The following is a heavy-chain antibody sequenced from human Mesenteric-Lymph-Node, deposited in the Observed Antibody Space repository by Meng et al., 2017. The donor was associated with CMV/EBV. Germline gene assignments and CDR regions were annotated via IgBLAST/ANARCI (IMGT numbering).Heavy chain of an antibody. J-gene: IGHJ4*02. Sequence: SGYTFTDYHIHWVRQAPGQGLQWVGRVNPKNGGTNYAQKFQGRVTMTRDTSINTAYMELISLRSDDTAIYYCAREGEGSNWPQSFDYWGQGTLVTVSS. V-gene: IGHV1-2*06. CDR3: AREGEGSNWPQSFDY. D-gene: IGHD6-13*01. CDR1: GYTFTDYH. CDR2: VNPKNGGT.